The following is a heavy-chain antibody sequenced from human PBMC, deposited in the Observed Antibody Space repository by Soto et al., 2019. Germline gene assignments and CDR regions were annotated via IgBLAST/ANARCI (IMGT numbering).Heavy chain of an antibody. CDR2: IIPSFGTA. V-gene: IGHV1-69*01. CDR1: GGTFSRYA. CDR3: ARADYDYIWGRYSH. Sequence: QVQLVQSGAEVKKPGSSVKVSCKASGGTFSRYAISWVRQAPGQGPEWMGGIIPSFGTANYAQKFQGRVTVTADEPTSTAYRELRSLTHEDTAVYYCARADYDYIWGRYSHWGQGTLVTVSS. D-gene: IGHD3-16*01. J-gene: IGHJ4*02.